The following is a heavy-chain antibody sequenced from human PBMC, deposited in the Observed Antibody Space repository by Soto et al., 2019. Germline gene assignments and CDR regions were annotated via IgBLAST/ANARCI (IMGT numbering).Heavy chain of an antibody. CDR1: GFTFSSYG. J-gene: IGHJ2*01. CDR3: ARDLSVTTSGYFDL. CDR2: IWYDGSNK. V-gene: IGHV3-33*01. Sequence: QVQLVESGGGVVQPGRSLRLSCAASGFTFSSYGMHWVRQAPGKGLEWVAVIWYDGSNKYYADSVKGRVTISRDNSKNTLYLQMNSLRAEDTAVYYCARDLSVTTSGYFDLWGRGTLVTVSS. D-gene: IGHD4-4*01.